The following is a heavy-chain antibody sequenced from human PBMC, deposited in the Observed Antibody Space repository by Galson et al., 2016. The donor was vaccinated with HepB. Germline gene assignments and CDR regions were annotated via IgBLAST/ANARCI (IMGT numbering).Heavy chain of an antibody. CDR1: GFTFSSYS. D-gene: IGHD3-3*01. CDR2: VTGGSNFI. CDR3: AREGSGMTNFGVAFAF. V-gene: IGHV3-21*01. Sequence: SLRLSCAASGFTFSSYSMHWVRQAPGKGLEWVSSVTGGSNFINYSDSVKGRFTLSRDNAKNSLYLQMDSLRVEDTGVYYCAREGSGMTNFGVAFAFWGQGTRLTVSA. J-gene: IGHJ4*02.